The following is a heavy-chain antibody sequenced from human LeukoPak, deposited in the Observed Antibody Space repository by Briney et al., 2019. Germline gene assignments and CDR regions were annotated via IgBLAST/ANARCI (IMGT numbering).Heavy chain of an antibody. V-gene: IGHV3-33*01. Sequence: GGSLRLSCAASGFTFSSYGMHWVRQAPGKGLEWVAVIWYDGSNKYYADSVKGRFTISRDNSKNTLYLQMNSLRAEDTAVYCCARGRSIFGVVTPVTAFDIWGQGTMVTVSS. CDR2: IWYDGSNK. J-gene: IGHJ3*02. D-gene: IGHD3-3*01. CDR3: ARGRSIFGVVTPVTAFDI. CDR1: GFTFSSYG.